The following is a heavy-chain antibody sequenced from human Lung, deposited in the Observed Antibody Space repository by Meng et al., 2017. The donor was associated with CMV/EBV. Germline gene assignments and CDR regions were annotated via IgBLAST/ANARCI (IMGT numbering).Heavy chain of an antibody. Sequence: ERSGSGPGLAKPSETLSLTCTVSGGSISSSNYDWDWIRQPPGKGLEWIGAIYHSGSTSYNPSLQSRVTMFVDTSKNQFSLMLTSVTATDTAVYYCARRRGGSGRDCWGQGTLVTVSS. CDR1: GGSISSSNYD. D-gene: IGHD3-10*01. V-gene: IGHV4-39*01. CDR2: IYHSGST. J-gene: IGHJ4*02. CDR3: ARRRGGSGRDC.